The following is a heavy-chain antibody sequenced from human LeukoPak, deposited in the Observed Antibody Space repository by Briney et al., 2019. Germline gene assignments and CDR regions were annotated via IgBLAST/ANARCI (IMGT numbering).Heavy chain of an antibody. CDR3: ARGVTMVRGVYFDY. Sequence: SETLSLTCTVSSGSISTSNYYWGWVRQPPGKALEWIGNIFYSGSTYYSPSLKSRVTISLDTSRNQFSLKLSSVTAADTAVYYCARGVTMVRGVYFDYWGQGTLVTVSS. J-gene: IGHJ4*02. V-gene: IGHV4-39*07. CDR2: IFYSGST. CDR1: SGSISTSNYY. D-gene: IGHD3-10*01.